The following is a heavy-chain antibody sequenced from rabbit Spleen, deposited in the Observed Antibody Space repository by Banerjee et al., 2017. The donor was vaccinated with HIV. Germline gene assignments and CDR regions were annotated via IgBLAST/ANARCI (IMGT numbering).Heavy chain of an antibody. CDR2: IYTGSSGIA. Sequence: QEQLEESGGDLVKPGASLTLTCKASGFSFSSDYDMCWVRQAPGKGLEWSACIYTGSSGIAYCASWAKGRFTISKTSSTPVTLKMTSVAVADTASYFCARKIVPRWCIDLWGPGTLVTVS. J-gene: IGHJ6*01. D-gene: IGHD1-1*01. CDR3: ARKIVPRWCIDL. CDR1: GFSFSSDYD. V-gene: IGHV1S45*01.